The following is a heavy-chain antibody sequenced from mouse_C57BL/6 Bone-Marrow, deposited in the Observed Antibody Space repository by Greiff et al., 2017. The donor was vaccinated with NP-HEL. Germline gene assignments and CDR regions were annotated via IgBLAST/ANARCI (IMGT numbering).Heavy chain of an antibody. D-gene: IGHD2-2*01. CDR1: GYTFTSYW. J-gene: IGHJ3*01. CDR2: IDPSDSYT. CDR3: ERVSNMVGWFAY. Sequence: VQLQQPGAELVRPGTSVTLSCKASGYTFTSYWMHWVKQRPGQGLEWIGVIDPSDSYTNYNQKFKGKATLTVDTSSSTAYMQLSSLTSEDAAVYCCERVSNMVGWFAYWGQGTLVTVSA. V-gene: IGHV1-59*01.